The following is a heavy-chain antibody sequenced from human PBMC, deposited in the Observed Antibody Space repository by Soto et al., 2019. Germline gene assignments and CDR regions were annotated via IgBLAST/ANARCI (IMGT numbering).Heavy chain of an antibody. D-gene: IGHD3-16*01. V-gene: IGHV3-23*01. CDR1: GFTFSSYA. CDR3: AKATPMIYFDY. J-gene: IGHJ4*02. Sequence: GGSLRLSCAASGFTFSSYAMSWVRQAPGKWLEWVSAITGSDGSTYYADSVKGRFTLSRDNSKNTLYLQMDSLRAEDTAVYYCAKATPMIYFDYWGQGTLVTVSS. CDR2: ITGSDGST.